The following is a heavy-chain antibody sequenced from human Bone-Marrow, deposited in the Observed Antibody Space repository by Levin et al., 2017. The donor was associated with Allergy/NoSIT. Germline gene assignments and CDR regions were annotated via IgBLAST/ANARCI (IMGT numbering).Heavy chain of an antibody. D-gene: IGHD3/OR15-3a*01. J-gene: IGHJ3*02. CDR2: MNLNSDNT. Sequence: ASVKVSCKASGYTFTSYDIHWVRQAAGQGPEWMGWMNLNSDNTEFAQEFQGRVSMTRNTSISTAYMELSSLRSDDTAVYYCARGRGDWLDDAFDIWGQGTMVTVSS. CDR3: ARGRGDWLDDAFDI. V-gene: IGHV1-8*01. CDR1: GYTFTSYD.